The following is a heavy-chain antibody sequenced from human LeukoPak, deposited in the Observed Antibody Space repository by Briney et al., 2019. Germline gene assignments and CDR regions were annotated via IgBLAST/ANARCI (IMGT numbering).Heavy chain of an antibody. D-gene: IGHD2-2*02. CDR1: GGSISTTSYF. Sequence: SETLSLTCTVSGGSISTTSYFWGWIRQPPGKGLEWIGSIYYSGSTYYNPSLKSRVTISVDTSKNHFSLKLSSVTAADTAVYYCASRHCSSTSCYTSWFDPWGQGTLVTVSS. CDR3: ASRHCSSTSCYTSWFDP. CDR2: IYYSGST. V-gene: IGHV4-39*02. J-gene: IGHJ5*02.